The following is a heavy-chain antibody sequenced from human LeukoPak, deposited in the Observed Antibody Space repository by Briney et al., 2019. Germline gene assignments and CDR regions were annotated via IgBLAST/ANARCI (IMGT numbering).Heavy chain of an antibody. Sequence: GESLKISCKGSGYSFTSYWIGWVRQMPGKGLEWMGIIYLGDSDTRYSPSFQGQVTISADKSISTAYLQWSSLEASDTAMYYCARVIGRRATHFDYWGQGTLVTVSS. D-gene: IGHD1-26*01. CDR2: IYLGDSDT. V-gene: IGHV5-51*01. J-gene: IGHJ4*02. CDR1: GYSFTSYW. CDR3: ARVIGRRATHFDY.